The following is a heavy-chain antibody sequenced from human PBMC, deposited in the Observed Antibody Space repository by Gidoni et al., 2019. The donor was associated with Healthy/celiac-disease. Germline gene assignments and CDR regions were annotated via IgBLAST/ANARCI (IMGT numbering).Heavy chain of an antibody. CDR2: IKSKTDGGTT. V-gene: IGHV3-15*01. Sequence: EVQLVESGGGLVKPGGSLRLSCAVSGFTFSTAWMSWVRQAPGKGLEWVGRIKSKTDGGTTDYAATVKGRFTISRDDSKNTLYLQMNSLKTEDTAVYYCTTSYDFWSGYYMSLDYWGQGTLVTVSS. CDR1: GFTFSTAW. J-gene: IGHJ4*02. CDR3: TTSYDFWSGYYMSLDY. D-gene: IGHD3-3*01.